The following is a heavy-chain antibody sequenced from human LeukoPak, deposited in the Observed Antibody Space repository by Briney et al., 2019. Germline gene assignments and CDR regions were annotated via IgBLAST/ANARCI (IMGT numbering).Heavy chain of an antibody. CDR1: GGSISSYY. Sequence: PSETLSLTCTVSGGSISSYYWSWIRQPPGKGLEWIGYIYYSGSTNYNPSLKSRVTISVDTSKNQFSLKLSSVTAADTAVYYCARDMVGRGFNYYGSGSYYDYWGQGTLVTVSS. CDR3: ARDMVGRGFNYYGSGSYYDY. D-gene: IGHD3-10*01. CDR2: IYYSGST. V-gene: IGHV4-59*01. J-gene: IGHJ4*02.